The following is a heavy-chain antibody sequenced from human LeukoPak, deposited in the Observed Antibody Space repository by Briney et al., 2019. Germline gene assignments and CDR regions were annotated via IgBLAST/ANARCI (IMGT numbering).Heavy chain of an antibody. J-gene: IGHJ3*02. CDR3: ATMTTVTNGI. Sequence: ASVKVSCKASGGTFSSYAISWVRQAPGQGLEWMGWINPNSGGTNYAQKFQGRVTMTRDTSISTAYMELSRLRSDDTAVYYCATMTTVTNGIWGQGTMVTVSS. CDR2: INPNSGGT. D-gene: IGHD4-17*01. V-gene: IGHV1-2*02. CDR1: GGTFSSYA.